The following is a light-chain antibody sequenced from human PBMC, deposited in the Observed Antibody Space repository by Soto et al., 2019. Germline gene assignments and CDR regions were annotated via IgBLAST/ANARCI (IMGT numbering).Light chain of an antibody. CDR3: CSNTVL. J-gene: IGLJ2*01. Sequence: QSALTQPPSASGSPGQSVTISCTGTSHDVGVSWYQHHPGKAPKLILYEVNKRPSGVPDRFSGSTSGNTASLTVSGLQGEDEADYYCCSNTVLFGGGTKLTVL. CDR1: SHDVG. V-gene: IGLV2-8*01. CDR2: EVN.